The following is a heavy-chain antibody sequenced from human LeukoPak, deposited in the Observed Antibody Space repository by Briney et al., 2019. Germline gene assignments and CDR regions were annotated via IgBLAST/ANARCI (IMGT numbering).Heavy chain of an antibody. D-gene: IGHD3-9*01. Sequence: ASVKVSCKASGYTCTGYYMHWVRQAPGQGLEWMGWINPNSGGTNYAQKLQGRVTMTTDTSTSTAYMELRSLRSDDTAVYYCARVRWYFDWLSTRAPNWFDPWGQGTLVTVSS. CDR3: ARVRWYFDWLSTRAPNWFDP. CDR2: INPNSGGT. V-gene: IGHV1-2*02. CDR1: GYTCTGYY. J-gene: IGHJ5*02.